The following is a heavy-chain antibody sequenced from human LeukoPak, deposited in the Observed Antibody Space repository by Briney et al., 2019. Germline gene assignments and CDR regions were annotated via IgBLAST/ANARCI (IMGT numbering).Heavy chain of an antibody. Sequence: GGSLRLSCAASGFSLSIYDMVWVRQAPGKGLEWIASTGLSSSYIGYADSVKGRFTISRDNGENSVYLQMNSLRAEDTAVYFCARERSYCSGATCSLDLWGQGTLVTVSS. CDR3: ARERSYCSGATCSLDL. CDR2: TGLSSSYI. V-gene: IGHV3-21*01. D-gene: IGHD2-15*01. J-gene: IGHJ5*02. CDR1: GFSLSIYD.